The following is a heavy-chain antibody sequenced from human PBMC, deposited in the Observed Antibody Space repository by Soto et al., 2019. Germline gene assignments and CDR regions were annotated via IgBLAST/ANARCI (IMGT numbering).Heavy chain of an antibody. J-gene: IGHJ4*02. Sequence: GGSLRLSCAASGFTFSNFAMTWVRQAPGKGLECVSGVSGSGDSTQYADSVKGRFTITRDNSKNTLYLQMNSLRVEDTAVYYCAKGVGAEQYYFDFWGQGTLVTVSS. CDR3: AKGVGAEQYYFDF. V-gene: IGHV3-23*01. CDR2: VSGSGDST. D-gene: IGHD1-26*01. CDR1: GFTFSNFA.